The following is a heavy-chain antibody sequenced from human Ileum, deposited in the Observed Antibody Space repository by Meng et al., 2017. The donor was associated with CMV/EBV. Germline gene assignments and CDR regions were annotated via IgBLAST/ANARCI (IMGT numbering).Heavy chain of an antibody. CDR2: LNSSGST. V-gene: IGHV3-66*01. CDR3: AGDGGFSDP. J-gene: IGHJ5*02. CDR1: GLTLSGHC. D-gene: IGHD3-16*01. Sequence: LSSAGTGLTLSGHCVNVAPQAPGEGLGVVVVLNSSGSTKYVDFGQGRFTSSRDNSKHALYLQMNSLRVEDTVVYYCAGDGGFSDPWGQGTLVTVSS.